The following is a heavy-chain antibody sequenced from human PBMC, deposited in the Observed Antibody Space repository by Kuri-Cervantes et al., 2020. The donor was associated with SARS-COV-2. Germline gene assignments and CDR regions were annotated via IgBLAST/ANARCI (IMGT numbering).Heavy chain of an antibody. J-gene: IGHJ4*02. D-gene: IGHD1-26*01. Sequence: GESLKISCAASGFTFSSYAMHWVRQAPGKGLEWVAVISYDGSNKYYADSVKGRFTISRDNAKNSLYLQMNSLRGEDTALYYCATDPPRFGGSPNTPRWGQGTPVTVSS. CDR1: GFTFSSYA. V-gene: IGHV3-30*04. CDR3: ATDPPRFGGSPNTPR. CDR2: ISYDGSNK.